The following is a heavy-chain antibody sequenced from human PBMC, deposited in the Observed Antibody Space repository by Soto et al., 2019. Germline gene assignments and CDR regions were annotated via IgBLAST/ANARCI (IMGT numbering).Heavy chain of an antibody. CDR3: AKAGSLQYKDYYYYMDV. CDR2: ISGSGGST. J-gene: IGHJ6*03. CDR1: GFTFSSYA. D-gene: IGHD4-4*01. V-gene: IGHV3-23*01. Sequence: GGSLRLSCAASGFTFSSYAMSWVRQAPGKGLEWVSAISGSGGSTYYADSVKGRFTISRDNSKNTLYLQMNSLRAEDTAVYYCAKAGSLQYKDYYYYMDVWGKGTTVTVSS.